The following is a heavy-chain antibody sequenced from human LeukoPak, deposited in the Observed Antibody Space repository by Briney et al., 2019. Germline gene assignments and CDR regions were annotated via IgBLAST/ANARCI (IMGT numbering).Heavy chain of an antibody. D-gene: IGHD6-25*01. V-gene: IGHV4-31*03. Sequence: PSETLSLTCTVSGDPISSGGYYWSWIRQHPGKGLEWIGYIYYTGFTYYNPSLKSRLTISIDTSKNQFSLKLSSVTAADTAVYYCARDRRGSAWTNWFDPWGQGTLVTVSS. CDR2: IYYTGFT. CDR1: GDPISSGGYY. CDR3: ARDRRGSAWTNWFDP. J-gene: IGHJ5*02.